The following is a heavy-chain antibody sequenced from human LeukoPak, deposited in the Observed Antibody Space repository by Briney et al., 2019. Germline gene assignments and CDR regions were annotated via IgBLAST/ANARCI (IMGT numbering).Heavy chain of an antibody. CDR1: GGSISSYY. Sequence: SETLSLTCTVSGGSISSYYWSWIRQPPGKGLEWIGYIYYSGSTNYNPSLKSRVTVSVDTSNNQFSLRLNSVTAADTAVYYCARGLPSYIWGSPQLYFDYWGQGTLVTVSS. J-gene: IGHJ4*02. CDR2: IYYSGST. V-gene: IGHV4-59*12. D-gene: IGHD3-16*01. CDR3: ARGLPSYIWGSPQLYFDY.